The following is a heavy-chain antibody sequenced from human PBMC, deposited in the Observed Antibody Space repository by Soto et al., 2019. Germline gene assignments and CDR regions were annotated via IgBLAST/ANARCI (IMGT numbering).Heavy chain of an antibody. Sequence: PGGSLRLSCAASVFTFSTYGMYWVRQAPGKGLEWVTFMSYDGSNKFYADSVNGRFTISRDNSKNTLYLQMNSLRTEDTAVYYCAREGPYSSGSPPIDDWGQGTLVTVSS. D-gene: IGHD6-19*01. V-gene: IGHV3-30*19. J-gene: IGHJ4*02. CDR1: VFTFSTYG. CDR3: AREGPYSSGSPPIDD. CDR2: MSYDGSNK.